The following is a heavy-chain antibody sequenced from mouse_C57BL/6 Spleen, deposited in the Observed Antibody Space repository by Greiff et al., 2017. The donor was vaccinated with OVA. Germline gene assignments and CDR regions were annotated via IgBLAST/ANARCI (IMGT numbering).Heavy chain of an antibody. V-gene: IGHV1-64*01. CDR1: GYTFTSYW. CDR2: IHPNSGST. CDR3: ARSDYGSPSAMDY. Sequence: QVQLQQPGAELVKPGASVKLSCKASGYTFTSYWMHWVKQRPGQGLEWIGMIHPNSGSTNYNEKFKSKATLTVDKSSSTAYMQLSSLTSEDSAVYYCARSDYGSPSAMDYWGQGTSVTVSS. D-gene: IGHD1-1*01. J-gene: IGHJ4*01.